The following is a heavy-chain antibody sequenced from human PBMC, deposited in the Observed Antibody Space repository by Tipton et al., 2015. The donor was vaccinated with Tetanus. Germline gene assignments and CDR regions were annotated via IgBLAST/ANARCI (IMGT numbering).Heavy chain of an antibody. Sequence: SLRLSCAASGISFSSYWMSWVRQAPGKGLEWVANIKQDGSDKYYVDSVKGRFTIYRDNAKNPLSLQMNSLRAEDTAVYYCARGIFRYFDWGQGTTVTVSS. J-gene: IGHJ6*02. V-gene: IGHV3-7*04. CDR2: IKQDGSDK. CDR3: ARGIFRYFD. D-gene: IGHD3-9*01. CDR1: GISFSSYW.